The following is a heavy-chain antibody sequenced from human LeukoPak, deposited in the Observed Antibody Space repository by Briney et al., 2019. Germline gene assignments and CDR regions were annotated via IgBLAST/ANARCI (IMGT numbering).Heavy chain of an antibody. CDR3: ARDLNGRPNWFDP. CDR1: GYIFSSHG. V-gene: IGHV1-18*01. D-gene: IGHD2-8*01. Sequence: GASVKVSCKASGYIFSSHGINWVRQAPGQGLEWMGWINPYNGNTNYAQKFQGRVTITADESTSTAYMELSSLRSEDTAVYYCARDLNGRPNWFDPWGQGTLVTVSS. CDR2: INPYNGNT. J-gene: IGHJ5*02.